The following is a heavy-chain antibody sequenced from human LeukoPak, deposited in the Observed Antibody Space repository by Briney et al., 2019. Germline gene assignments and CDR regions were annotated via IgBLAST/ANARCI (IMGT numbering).Heavy chain of an antibody. J-gene: IGHJ5*02. Sequence: PGGSLRLSCAASGFILDDYAMHWVRQAPGKGLEWVSGISWDSGIIGYADSVKGRFTIGRDNAKNSLYLQMDSLRPEDTALYYCVKDQTTVSLSGWFDPWGQGTLVTVSS. V-gene: IGHV3-9*01. CDR2: ISWDSGII. CDR3: VKDQTTVSLSGWFDP. D-gene: IGHD4-17*01. CDR1: GFILDDYA.